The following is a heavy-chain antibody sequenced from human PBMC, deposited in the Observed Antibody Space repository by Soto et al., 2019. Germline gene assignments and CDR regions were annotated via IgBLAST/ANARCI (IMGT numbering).Heavy chain of an antibody. D-gene: IGHD2-15*01. J-gene: IGHJ4*02. CDR2: IIPILGIA. Sequence: ASVKVSCKASGGTFSSYTISWVRQAPGQGLEWMGRIIPILGIANYAQKFQGRVTITADKSTSTAYMELSSLRSEDTAVYYCARTDCSGGSCYGSDFDYWGQGTLVTVSS. CDR3: ARTDCSGGSCYGSDFDY. CDR1: GGTFSSYT. V-gene: IGHV1-69*02.